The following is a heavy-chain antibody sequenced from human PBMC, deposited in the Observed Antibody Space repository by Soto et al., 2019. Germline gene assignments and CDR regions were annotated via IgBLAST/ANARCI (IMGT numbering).Heavy chain of an antibody. CDR2: VNPIVSMS. CDR1: GDTFNFYS. J-gene: IGHJ4*02. D-gene: IGHD3-10*01. Sequence: QVQLVQSGAEVKRPGSSVKVSCKASGDTFNFYSINWVRQAPGLGLEWMGRVNPIVSMSNYAQKFQGRVTXTXNXXTRTAYMELSSLRSEDTAIYYCASSYGSGYRAFDYWGQGALVTVSS. V-gene: IGHV1-69*02. CDR3: ASSYGSGYRAFDY.